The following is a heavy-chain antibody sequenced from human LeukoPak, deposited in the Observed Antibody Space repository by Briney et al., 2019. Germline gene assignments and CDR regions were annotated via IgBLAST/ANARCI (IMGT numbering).Heavy chain of an antibody. V-gene: IGHV3-21*01. CDR3: ARPRCSSTSCYGAFDI. J-gene: IGHJ3*02. CDR2: ISSSSYI. D-gene: IGHD2-2*01. Sequence: GGSLRLSCAASGFTFSSYSMNWVRQAPGKGLEWVSSISSSSYIYYADSVKGRFTISRDNAKNSLYLQMNGLRAEDTAVYYCARPRCSSTSCYGAFDIWGQGTMVTVSS. CDR1: GFTFSSYS.